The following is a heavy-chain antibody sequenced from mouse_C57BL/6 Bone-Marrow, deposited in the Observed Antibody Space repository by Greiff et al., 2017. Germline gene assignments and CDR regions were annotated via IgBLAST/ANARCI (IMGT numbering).Heavy chain of an antibody. CDR2: IYPGSGHT. CDR1: GYTFTDYY. Sequence: VQLQQSGAELVRPGASVKLSCKASGYTFTDYYINWVKQRPGQGLEWIARIYPGSGHTYYNEKFKGKATLTAEKSSSTAYMQLSSLTSEDSAVYFCARPPVVARDYWYFDVWGTGTTVTVSS. D-gene: IGHD1-1*01. CDR3: ARPPVVARDYWYFDV. V-gene: IGHV1-76*01. J-gene: IGHJ1*03.